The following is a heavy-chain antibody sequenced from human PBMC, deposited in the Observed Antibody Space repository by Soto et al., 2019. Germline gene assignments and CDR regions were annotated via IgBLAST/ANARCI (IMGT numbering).Heavy chain of an antibody. V-gene: IGHV4-34*01. D-gene: IGHD3-10*01. CDR2: INHSGST. Sequence: SETLSLTCAVYGGSFSGYYWSWIRQPPGKGLEWIGEINHSGSTNYNPSLKSRVTISVDTSKNQFSLKLSSVTAADTAVYYCAGGSGSYYYGMDVWGQGTTVTVS. J-gene: IGHJ6*01. CDR1: GGSFSGYY. CDR3: AGGSGSYYYGMDV.